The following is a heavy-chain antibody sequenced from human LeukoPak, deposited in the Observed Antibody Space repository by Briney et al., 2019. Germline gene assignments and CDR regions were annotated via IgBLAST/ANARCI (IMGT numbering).Heavy chain of an antibody. CDR2: INASGGNT. CDR1: GFAFNFYA. Sequence: GGSLRLSCAASGFAFNFYAMTWVRQAPGKRLQWVSTINASGGNTYYAESVRGRLTISRDNSKDTLYLQLNSLTAEDTAIYYCAKPISGGLAVSADWFDPWGQGTLDAVSS. D-gene: IGHD6-19*01. J-gene: IGHJ5*02. CDR3: AKPISGGLAVSADWFDP. V-gene: IGHV3-23*01.